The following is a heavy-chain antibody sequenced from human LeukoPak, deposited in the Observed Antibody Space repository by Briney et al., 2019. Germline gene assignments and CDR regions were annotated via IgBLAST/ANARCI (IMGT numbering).Heavy chain of an antibody. D-gene: IGHD5-18*01. CDR1: GFTFSSYG. CDR2: IWYDGSNK. J-gene: IGHJ4*02. Sequence: GGSLRLSCAASGFTFSSYGMHWVRLAPGKGLEWVAVIWYDGSNKYYADSVKGRFTISRDNSKNTLYLQMNSLRAEDTAVYYCARDAGYSYAPYYFDYWGQGTLVTVSS. CDR3: ARDAGYSYAPYYFDY. V-gene: IGHV3-33*01.